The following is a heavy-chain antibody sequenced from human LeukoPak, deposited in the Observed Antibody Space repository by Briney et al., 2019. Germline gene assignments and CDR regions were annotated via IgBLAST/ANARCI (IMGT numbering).Heavy chain of an antibody. V-gene: IGHV3-30*04. CDR1: GFTFSNYA. Sequence: SGGSLRLSCAASGFTFSNYAMHWVRQAPGKGLEWVAVISYDGSNKYYADSVKGRFTISRDNSKNTLYLQMNSLRAEDTAVYYCAKDQEFVGMINYYYGMDVWGQGTTVTVSS. CDR3: AKDQEFVGMINYYYGMDV. D-gene: IGHD3-16*01. CDR2: ISYDGSNK. J-gene: IGHJ6*02.